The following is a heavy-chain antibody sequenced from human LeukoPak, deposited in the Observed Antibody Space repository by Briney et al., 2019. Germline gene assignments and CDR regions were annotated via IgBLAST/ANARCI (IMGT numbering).Heavy chain of an antibody. D-gene: IGHD3-10*01. CDR1: GFSLTTAGMS. J-gene: IGHJ3*02. CDR2: IDWDDDE. V-gene: IGHV2-70*17. CDR3: ARTPGPAIGDGLDI. Sequence: SGPAVVKPTQTLTLTCTFSGFSLTTAGMSVSRIRQPPGKALEWLARIDWDDDEFYSTSLKTRLSISKDTSNNQVVLVMTNVDPVDTGTYYCARTPGPAIGDGLDIWGQGTLVTVSS.